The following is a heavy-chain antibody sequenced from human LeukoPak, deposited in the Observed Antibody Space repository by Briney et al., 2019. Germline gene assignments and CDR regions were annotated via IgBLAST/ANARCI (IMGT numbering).Heavy chain of an antibody. Sequence: SETLSLTCAVSGGSISSTNWWSWVRQPPGKGLEWIGEIYHSGSTNYNPSLKSRDTISVDTSKNQFSLKLSSVTAADTAVYYCARVYCSSTSCSLYNWFDPWGQGTLVTVSS. CDR2: IYHSGST. D-gene: IGHD2-2*01. CDR1: GGSISSTNW. CDR3: ARVYCSSTSCSLYNWFDP. V-gene: IGHV4-4*02. J-gene: IGHJ5*02.